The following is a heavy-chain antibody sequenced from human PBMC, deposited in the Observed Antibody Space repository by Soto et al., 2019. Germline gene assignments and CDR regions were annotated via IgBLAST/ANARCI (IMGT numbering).Heavy chain of an antibody. CDR3: ARGNTTPTDY. J-gene: IGHJ4*02. Sequence: ETLSLTCTVSGGSISSYYWSWIRQPPGKGLEWIGYIYYSGSTNYNPSLKSRVTISVDTSKNQFSLKLSSVTAADTAVYYCARGNTTPTDYWGQGTLVTVSS. CDR2: IYYSGST. CDR1: GGSISSYY. V-gene: IGHV4-59*01.